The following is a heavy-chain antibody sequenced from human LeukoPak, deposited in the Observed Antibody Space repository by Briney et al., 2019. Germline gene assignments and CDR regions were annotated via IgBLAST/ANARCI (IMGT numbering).Heavy chain of an antibody. Sequence: PGGSLRLSCAASGFTFSSYSMNWVRQAPGKGLEWVSSISSSSSYTYYADSVKGRFTISRDNSKNTLYLQMNSLRAEDTAVYYCAKDRGGYSYGCFDYWGQGTLVTVSS. V-gene: IGHV3-21*04. CDR1: GFTFSSYS. J-gene: IGHJ4*02. CDR2: ISSSSSYT. CDR3: AKDRGGYSYGCFDY. D-gene: IGHD5-18*01.